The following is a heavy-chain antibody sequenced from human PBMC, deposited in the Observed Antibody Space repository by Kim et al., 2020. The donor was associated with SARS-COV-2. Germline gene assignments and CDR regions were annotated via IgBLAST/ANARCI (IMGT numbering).Heavy chain of an antibody. CDR2: ISSSSSYI. CDR1: GFTFSSYS. J-gene: IGHJ4*02. Sequence: GGSLRLSCAASGFTFSSYSMNWVRQAPGKGLEWVSSISSSSSYIYYADSVKGRFTISRDNAKNSLYLQMNSLRAEDTAVYYCARPQDLPSLYSSGIGHYWGQGTLVTVSS. V-gene: IGHV3-21*01. D-gene: IGHD6-19*01. CDR3: ARPQDLPSLYSSGIGHY.